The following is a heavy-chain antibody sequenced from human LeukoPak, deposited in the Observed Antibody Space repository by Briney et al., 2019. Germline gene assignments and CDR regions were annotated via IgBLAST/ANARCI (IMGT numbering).Heavy chain of an antibody. D-gene: IGHD6-19*01. J-gene: IGHJ4*02. V-gene: IGHV3-7*01. CDR3: ARVYSSGWYKINYFDY. CDR2: IKQDGSEK. Sequence: GGFLRLSCAASGFTFSSYWMSWVRQAPGKGLEWVANIKQDGSEKYYVDSVKGRFTISRDNAKNSLYLQMNSLRAEDTAVYYCARVYSSGWYKINYFDYWGQGTLVTVSS. CDR1: GFTFSSYW.